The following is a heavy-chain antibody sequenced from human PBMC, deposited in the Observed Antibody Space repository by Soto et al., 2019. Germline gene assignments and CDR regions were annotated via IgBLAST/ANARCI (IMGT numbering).Heavy chain of an antibody. D-gene: IGHD6-6*01. CDR1: GGSISSGDYY. J-gene: IGHJ4*01. CDR3: ARSTIAPHLFMYPFDY. CDR2: IYYSGST. V-gene: IGHV4-30-4*08. Sequence: PSETLSLTCTVSGGSISSGDYYWSWIRQHPGKGLEWIGYIYYSGSTYYNPSLKSRLTISVDTSKNQLSLELNSVTAADTAVYYCARSTIAPHLFMYPFDYWGQGTLVTVSS.